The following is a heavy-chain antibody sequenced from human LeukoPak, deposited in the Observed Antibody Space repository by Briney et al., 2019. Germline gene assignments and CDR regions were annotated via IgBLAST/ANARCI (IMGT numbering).Heavy chain of an antibody. V-gene: IGHV4-59*01. CDR2: IYYSRST. J-gene: IGHJ6*02. CDR1: GGSISSYY. D-gene: IGHD2-2*01. Sequence: SETLSLTCTVSGGSISSYYWSWIRQPPGKGLEWIGYIYYSRSTNYNPSLKSRVTISVDTSKNQFSLKLSSVTAADTAVYYCARARCSSTSCYVHYGMDVWGQGTTVTVSS. CDR3: ARARCSSTSCYVHYGMDV.